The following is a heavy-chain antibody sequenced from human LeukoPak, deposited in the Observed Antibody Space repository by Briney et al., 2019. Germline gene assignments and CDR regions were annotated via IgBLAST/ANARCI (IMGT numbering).Heavy chain of an antibody. CDR2: IYYSGST. Sequence: PSETLSLTCTVSGGSISSYYWSWIRQPPGKGLEWIGYIYYSGSTNYNPSLKSRVTISVDTSKNQFSLKLSSVTAADTAVYYCARAAVGTYYYDSSGYLGAFDIWGQGTMVTVSS. D-gene: IGHD3-22*01. CDR1: GGSISSYY. V-gene: IGHV4-59*01. J-gene: IGHJ3*02. CDR3: ARAAVGTYYYDSSGYLGAFDI.